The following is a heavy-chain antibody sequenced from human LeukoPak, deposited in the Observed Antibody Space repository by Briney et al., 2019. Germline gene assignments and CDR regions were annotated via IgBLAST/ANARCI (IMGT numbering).Heavy chain of an antibody. J-gene: IGHJ5*02. V-gene: IGHV4-38-2*02. CDR2: IYHSGST. Sequence: SETLSLTCTVSGYSISSGYYWGWIRQPPGKGLEWIGSIYHSGSTYYNPSLKSRVTISVDTSKNQFSLKLSSVTAADTAVYYCARDNLLWSYYDFWSGYDQKNWFDPWGQGTLVTVSS. CDR1: GYSISSGYY. D-gene: IGHD3-3*01. CDR3: ARDNLLWSYYDFWSGYDQKNWFDP.